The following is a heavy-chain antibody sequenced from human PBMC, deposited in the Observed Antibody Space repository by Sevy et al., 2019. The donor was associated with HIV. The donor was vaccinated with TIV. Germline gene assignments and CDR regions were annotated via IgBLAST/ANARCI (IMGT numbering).Heavy chain of an antibody. CDR3: ASGGSGDVWNYGYYYYGMDV. Sequence: ASVKVSCKASGDTFSTYDINWVRQAPGQGLEWMGWMSPKSGSTGFAQKFQGRLTMTRDTSINTAYMELSSLRCEDTAVYYWASGGSGDVWNYGYYYYGMDVWGQGTTVTVSS. V-gene: IGHV1-8*02. J-gene: IGHJ6*02. CDR1: GDTFSTYD. CDR2: MSPKSGST. D-gene: IGHD3-3*01.